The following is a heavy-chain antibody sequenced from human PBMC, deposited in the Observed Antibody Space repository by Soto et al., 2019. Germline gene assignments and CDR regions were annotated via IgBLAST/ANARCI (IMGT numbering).Heavy chain of an antibody. CDR2: IYDSGST. V-gene: IGHV4-31*03. J-gene: IGHJ4*02. D-gene: IGHD6-19*01. CDR3: ASQATGWYPDY. CDR1: GGSISSGGYY. Sequence: SETLSVTCTVSGGSISSGGYYWSWVRQHPGKGLEWIGYIYDSGSTYYNPSLKSRVTISIDTSKNQFSLKLTSVTAADTAVYYCASQATGWYPDYWGQGTLVTVSS.